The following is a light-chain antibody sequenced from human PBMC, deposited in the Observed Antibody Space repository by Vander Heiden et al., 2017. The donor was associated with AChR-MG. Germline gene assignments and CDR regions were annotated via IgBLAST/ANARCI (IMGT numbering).Light chain of an antibody. V-gene: IGKV1-33*01. CDR2: DAS. Sequence: DIQMTQSPTSLSAYAGDRVTMTCQASQDISNYLNWYQQKPGQAPKLLISDASNMQAGVPSRFSGSGFGTDFTLTIRSLQPEDIATYFCQQYDSDPNTFGQGTKLGI. J-gene: IGKJ2*01. CDR3: QQYDSDPNT. CDR1: QDISNY.